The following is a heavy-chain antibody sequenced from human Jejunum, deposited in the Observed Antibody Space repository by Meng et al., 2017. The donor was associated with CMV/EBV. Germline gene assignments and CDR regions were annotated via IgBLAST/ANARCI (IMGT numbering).Heavy chain of an antibody. CDR2: INTNTGNP. CDR3: ARGKIAVAGITGDY. CDR1: GYTFTSYA. V-gene: IGHV7-4-1*02. J-gene: IGHJ4*02. D-gene: IGHD6-19*01. Sequence: VKLVHIGEYLKNPGASVKVSCKDSGYTFTSYAMTWVRQAPGQGLEWMGWINTNTGNPTYAQGFTGRFVFSLDTSVSTAYLQISSLKAEDTAVYYCARGKIAVAGITGDYWGQGTLVTVSS.